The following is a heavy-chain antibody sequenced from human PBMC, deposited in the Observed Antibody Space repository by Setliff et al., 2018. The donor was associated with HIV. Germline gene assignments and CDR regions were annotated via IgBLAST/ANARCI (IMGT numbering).Heavy chain of an antibody. J-gene: IGHJ5*01. CDR1: GDSISSYS. CDR2: VYASGEA. V-gene: IGHV4-4*09. Sequence: SETLSLTCTVSGDSISSYSWNWIRQPPGRGLEWIGYVYASGEANYNPSLKSRVTMSTDTSRNQFFLNLNYATAADTAVYFCARRVLQDSTITSSNWFDSWGQGTLVTVSS. CDR3: ARRVLQDSTITSSNWFDS. D-gene: IGHD2-2*01.